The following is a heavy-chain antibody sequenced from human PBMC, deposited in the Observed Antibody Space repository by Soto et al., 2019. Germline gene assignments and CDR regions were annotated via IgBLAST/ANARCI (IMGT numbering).Heavy chain of an antibody. D-gene: IGHD3-3*01. J-gene: IGHJ5*02. CDR1: GAALTSGDYS. Sequence: QVQLQESGPGLVKPSQTLSLTCTVSGAALTSGDYSWNWIRQPPGKGLEWIVYIYHTGTTYYNPSLQSRVTISVDTSMNQFSLKLRSVTDADTAVYYCVREGLTIDGVLTPSFAPWGQGTLVTVSS. CDR2: IYHTGTT. V-gene: IGHV4-30-4*01. CDR3: VREGLTIDGVLTPSFAP.